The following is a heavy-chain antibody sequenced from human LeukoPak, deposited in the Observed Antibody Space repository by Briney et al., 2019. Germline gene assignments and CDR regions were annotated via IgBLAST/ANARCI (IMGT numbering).Heavy chain of an antibody. CDR2: ISSSSSYI. CDR1: GFTFSSYS. J-gene: IGHJ4*02. D-gene: IGHD6-13*01. CDR3: ARDSSSHYYFDY. V-gene: IGHV3-21*01. Sequence: GGSLRLSCAASGFTFSSYSMNWVRQAPGKGLEWVSSISSSSSYIYYADSVKGRFTISRDNAKNSLYLQMNSLRAEDTAVYYCARDSSSHYYFDYWGQGTLVTVSS.